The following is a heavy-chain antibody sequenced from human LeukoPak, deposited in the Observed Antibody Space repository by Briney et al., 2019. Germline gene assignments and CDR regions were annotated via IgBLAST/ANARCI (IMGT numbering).Heavy chain of an antibody. CDR2: IRVYNGNT. V-gene: IGHV1-18*01. D-gene: IGHD3-3*01. J-gene: IGHJ6*03. Sequence: GASVTVSCKASGYTFTSYGINWVRQAPGQGLEWMGWIRVYNGNTNYAQKLQGRVTMTTDTSTSTAYMELRSLRSDDTAIYYCAKGVGIWSGYYQGHYYYYMDVWGKGTTVTVSS. CDR1: GYTFTSYG. CDR3: AKGVGIWSGYYQGHYYYYMDV.